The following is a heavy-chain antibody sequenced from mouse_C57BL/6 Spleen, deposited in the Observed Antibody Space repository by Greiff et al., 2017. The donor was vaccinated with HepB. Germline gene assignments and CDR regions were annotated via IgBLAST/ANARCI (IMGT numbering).Heavy chain of an antibody. CDR3: ARGGWLLPFDY. D-gene: IGHD2-3*01. J-gene: IGHJ2*01. CDR1: GYTFTSYW. Sequence: QVQLQQPGAELVRPGSSVKLSCKASGYTFTSYWMHWVKQRPIQGLEWIGNIDPSDSETHYNQKFKDKATLTVDKSSSTAYMQLSSLTSEDSAVYYCARGGWLLPFDYWGQGTTLTVSS. V-gene: IGHV1-52*01. CDR2: IDPSDSET.